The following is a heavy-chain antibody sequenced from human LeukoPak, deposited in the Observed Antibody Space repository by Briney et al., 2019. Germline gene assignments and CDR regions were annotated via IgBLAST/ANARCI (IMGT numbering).Heavy chain of an antibody. CDR2: ISGSGGST. D-gene: IGHD3-22*01. J-gene: IGHJ4*02. CDR1: GFSFSSYA. Sequence: GGSLRLSCAASGFSFSSYAMSWVRQAPGKGLEWVSAISGSGGSTYYADSVKGRFTISRDNSKKTLYLQMNSLRAEDTAVYYCAKGSAYYYDSSGYFYWGQGTLVTVSS. V-gene: IGHV3-23*01. CDR3: AKGSAYYYDSSGYFY.